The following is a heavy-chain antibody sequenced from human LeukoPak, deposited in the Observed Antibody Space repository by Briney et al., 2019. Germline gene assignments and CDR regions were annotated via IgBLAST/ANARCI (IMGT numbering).Heavy chain of an antibody. CDR3: ARAAGYCSGGSCYYYYYYYMDV. CDR2: IYYSGST. D-gene: IGHD2-15*01. V-gene: IGHV4-59*01. J-gene: IGHJ6*03. CDR1: GGSISSYY. Sequence: SETLSLTSTVTGGSISSYYWSWIRQPPGKGLEWSGYIYYSGSTNYNPSLKSRVTISVDTSKDQFSLKLSSVTAADTAVYYCARAAGYCSGGSCYYYYYYYMDVWGKGTTVTVSS.